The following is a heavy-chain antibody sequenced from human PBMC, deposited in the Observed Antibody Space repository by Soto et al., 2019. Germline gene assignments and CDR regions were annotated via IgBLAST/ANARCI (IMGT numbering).Heavy chain of an antibody. Sequence: GGSLRLSCAASGFTFSDYYMSWIRQAPGKGLEWVSYISSSGSTIYYADSVKGRFTISRDNAKNSLYLQMNSLRAEDTAVYYCALYSNLNYYYYMDVWGKGTTVTVSS. V-gene: IGHV3-11*01. CDR2: ISSSGSTI. J-gene: IGHJ6*03. CDR1: GFTFSDYY. CDR3: ALYSNLNYYYYMDV. D-gene: IGHD4-4*01.